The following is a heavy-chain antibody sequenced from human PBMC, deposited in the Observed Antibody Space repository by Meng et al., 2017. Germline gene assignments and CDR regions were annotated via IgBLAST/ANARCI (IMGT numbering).Heavy chain of an antibody. J-gene: IGHJ4*02. CDR2: IRSKANSYAT. Sequence: GESLKISCAASGFTFSSYAMSWVRQASGKGLEWVGRIRSKANSYATAYAASVKGRFTISRDDSKNTAYLQMNSLKTEDTAVYYCAKDRSRAQFFYACSELDYWGQGTLVTVSS. D-gene: IGHD3-10*02. V-gene: IGHV3-73*01. CDR1: GFTFSSYA. CDR3: AKDRSRAQFFYACSELDY.